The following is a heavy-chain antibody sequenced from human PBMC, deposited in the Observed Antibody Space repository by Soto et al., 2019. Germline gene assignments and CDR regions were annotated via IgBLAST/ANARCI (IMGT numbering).Heavy chain of an antibody. J-gene: IGHJ4*02. CDR1: GASLSPNY. CDR3: ARLGAFYQALDS. D-gene: IGHD2-2*01. CDR2: IYYAGTT. Sequence: QVQLQESGPGLVKPSETLSLRCSVSGASLSPNYWSWFRQPPGKGLQWIGYIYYAGTTTYNPSLKSRLTISLHTSKNEVSLELTSVTAADTAVYYCARLGAFYQALDSWGQGALVTVSS. V-gene: IGHV4-59*08.